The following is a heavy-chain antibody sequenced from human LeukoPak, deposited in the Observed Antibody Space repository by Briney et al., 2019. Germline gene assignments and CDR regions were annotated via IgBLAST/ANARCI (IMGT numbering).Heavy chain of an antibody. CDR1: GGSVSSGSYY. CDR2: IYYSGNT. Sequence: SETLSLTCTVSGGSVSSGSYYWSWIRQPPGKGLGWIGYIYYSGNTNYSPSLKSRVTISVDTSKNQFSLRLSSVTAADTAVYYCARGPRGYCTGGSCYHYWGQGTLVTVSS. D-gene: IGHD2-15*01. CDR3: ARGPRGYCTGGSCYHY. V-gene: IGHV4-61*01. J-gene: IGHJ4*02.